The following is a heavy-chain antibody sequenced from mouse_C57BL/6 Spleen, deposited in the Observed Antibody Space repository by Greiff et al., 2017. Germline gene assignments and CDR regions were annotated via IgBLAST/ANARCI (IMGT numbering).Heavy chain of an antibody. CDR1: GFSLTSYA. CDR3: ARNRGSSSYYFDY. J-gene: IGHJ2*01. V-gene: IGHV2-9-1*01. D-gene: IGHD1-1*01. CDR2: IWTGGGP. Sequence: VQLVESGPGLVAPSQSLSITCTVSGFSLTSYAISWVRQPPGKGLEWLGVIWTGGGPNYNSALKSRLSISKDNSKSQVFLKMNSLQTDDTARYYCARNRGSSSYYFDYWGQGTTLTVSS.